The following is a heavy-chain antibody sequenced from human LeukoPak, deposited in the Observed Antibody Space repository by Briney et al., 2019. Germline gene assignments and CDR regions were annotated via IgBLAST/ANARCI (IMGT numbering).Heavy chain of an antibody. CDR3: ARATNYDILTGFLDY. V-gene: IGHV1-69*01. CDR2: IIPIFGTA. CDR1: GGTFSSYA. D-gene: IGHD3-9*01. J-gene: IGHJ4*02. Sequence: SVKVSCKASGGTFSSYAISWVRQAPGQGLEWMGGIIPIFGTANYAQKFQGRVTITADESTSTAYMVLSSLRSEDTAVYYCARATNYDILTGFLDYWGQGTLVTVSS.